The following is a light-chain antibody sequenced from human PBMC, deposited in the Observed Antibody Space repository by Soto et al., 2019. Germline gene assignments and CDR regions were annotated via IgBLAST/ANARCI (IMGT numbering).Light chain of an antibody. CDR1: SSNIGSNY. J-gene: IGLJ2*01. V-gene: IGLV1-47*01. CDR3: SAWDDSLSVVV. CDR2: RNN. Sequence: QSVLTQPPSASGTPGQRVTISCSGSSSNIGSNYVYWYQQLPGTAPKLLIYRNNQRPSWVAARFSGSKSGTSASLAISGLRSEEDADYYCSAWDDSLSVVVFGGGTKLTVL.